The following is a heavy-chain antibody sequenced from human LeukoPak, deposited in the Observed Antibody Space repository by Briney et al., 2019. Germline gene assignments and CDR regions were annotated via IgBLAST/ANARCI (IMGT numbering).Heavy chain of an antibody. CDR2: ISGSGGST. CDR1: GFIFSSYS. J-gene: IGHJ3*02. Sequence: GGSLRLSCAASGFIFSSYSMNWVRQAPGKGLAWVSSISGSGGSTYYADSVKGRFTISRDNSKNTLYLHMNSLRAEDTAVYYCAKPAKTDAFDIWGQGTMVTVSS. V-gene: IGHV3-23*01. CDR3: AKPAKTDAFDI. D-gene: IGHD4/OR15-4a*01.